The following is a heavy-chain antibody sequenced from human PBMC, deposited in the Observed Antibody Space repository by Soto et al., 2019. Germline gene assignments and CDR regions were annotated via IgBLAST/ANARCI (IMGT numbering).Heavy chain of an antibody. CDR1: GYTFTDYY. CDR2: INPNTGGT. D-gene: IGHD3-10*01. Sequence: ASVNVSVNASGYTFTDYYIHWVRQAPGQVLDCVGWINPNTGGTSFAQKFLGGVTMTRDTSISTVYMELTTLKFDDTAMYFCAMSFFRCALDYWGQGDLVTIST. CDR3: AMSFFRCALDY. J-gene: IGHJ4*02. V-gene: IGHV1-2*02.